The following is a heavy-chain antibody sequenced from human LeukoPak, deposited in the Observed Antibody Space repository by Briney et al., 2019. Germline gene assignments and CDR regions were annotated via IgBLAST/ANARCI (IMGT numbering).Heavy chain of an antibody. Sequence: GGSLRLSCAASGLTVTSNYMSWVRQAPGMGLEWVSIIYSDGTIYYVDSVKGRFTISRDNSKNTLYLQMNSLRAEDTAVYYCAKDLIQLWSNPYMDVWGKGTTVTVSS. CDR1: GLTVTSNY. J-gene: IGHJ6*03. CDR2: IYSDGTI. V-gene: IGHV3-53*05. CDR3: AKDLIQLWSNPYMDV. D-gene: IGHD5-18*01.